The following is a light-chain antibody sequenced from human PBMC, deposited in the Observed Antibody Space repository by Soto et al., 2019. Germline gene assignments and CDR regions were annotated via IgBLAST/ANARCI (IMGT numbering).Light chain of an antibody. J-gene: IGKJ4*01. CDR1: RTISRN. V-gene: IGKV3-15*01. Sequence: EMVMTQSPVTLSGSPGERVTLSCRASRTISRNLAWYHQKPGQAPRLLIYGASTRATGIPDRFSGSGSGTEFTLTINSLQSEDFGMYYCQQHNNWPVVTFGGGTKVDIK. CDR2: GAS. CDR3: QQHNNWPVVT.